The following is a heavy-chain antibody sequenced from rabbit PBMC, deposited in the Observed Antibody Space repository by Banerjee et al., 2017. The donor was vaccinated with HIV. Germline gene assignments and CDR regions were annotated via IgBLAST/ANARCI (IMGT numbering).Heavy chain of an antibody. Sequence: QQQLVESGGGLVKPGASLTLTCTASVISFSNNAMCWVRQAPGKGLEWIACIYSATDLTYYANWAKGRFTISKTSSTTVTLQMTSLTAADTATYFCARAADSSGWGEDLWGQGTLVTVS. CDR3: ARAADSSGWGEDL. V-gene: IGHV1S45*01. CDR1: VISFSNNA. J-gene: IGHJ3*01. D-gene: IGHD4-1*01. CDR2: IYSATDLT.